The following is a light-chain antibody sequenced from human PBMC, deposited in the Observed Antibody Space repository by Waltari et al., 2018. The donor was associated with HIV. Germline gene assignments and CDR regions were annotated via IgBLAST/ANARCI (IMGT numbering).Light chain of an antibody. CDR2: VDSSGTL. V-gene: IGLV4-69*02. CDR3: QTWDIDSLL. Sequence: QPVLTQSPSASASLGASVKLTGTLCTRHNTYAIAWHQLHPVKGPRCLRTVDSSGTLNQAGGILDRFSGSSSGAERYLVISTLQSEDEADYYCQTWDIDSLLFGGGTKLSVL. J-gene: IGLJ2*01. CDR1: TRHNTYA.